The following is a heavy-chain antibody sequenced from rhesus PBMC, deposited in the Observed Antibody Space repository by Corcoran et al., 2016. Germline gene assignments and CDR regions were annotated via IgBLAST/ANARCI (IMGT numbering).Heavy chain of an antibody. D-gene: IGHD7-45*01. J-gene: IGHJ4*01. CDR3: AREWGFDY. Sequence: QVQLQESGPGLVKPSETLSLTCAVSGYSISSNYWSWIRQPPGKGLEWIGYIYGSSGRTYYNPSFKSRVTISTDTSKNQFSLKLSSVTAADTAVYYCAREWGFDYWGQGVLVTVSS. CDR2: IYGSSGRT. CDR1: GYSISSNY. V-gene: IGHV4-147*01.